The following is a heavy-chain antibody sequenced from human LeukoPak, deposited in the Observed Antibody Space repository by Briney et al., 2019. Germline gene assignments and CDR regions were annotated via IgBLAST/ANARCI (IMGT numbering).Heavy chain of an antibody. V-gene: IGHV3-74*01. CDR1: GFTFSSYW. J-gene: IGHJ5*02. D-gene: IGHD6-13*01. Sequence: GGSLRLSCAASGFTFSSYWMHWVRQAPGKGLVWVSRINSDGSSTSYADSVKGRFTISRDNAKNTLYLQMNSLRAEDTAVYYCARGGSSFNWFDPWGQGTLVTVSS. CDR3: ARGGSSFNWFDP. CDR2: INSDGSST.